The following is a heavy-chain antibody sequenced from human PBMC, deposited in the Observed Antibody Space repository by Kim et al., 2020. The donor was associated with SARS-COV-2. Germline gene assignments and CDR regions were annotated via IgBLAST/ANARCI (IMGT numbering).Heavy chain of an antibody. D-gene: IGHD3-22*01. CDR3: ARKKEDRSEHRSGSFYWS. CDR1: GGSFSGYY. Sequence: SETLSLTCAVYGGSFSGYYWSWIRQPPGKGLEWIGEINHSGSTNYNPSVKSRVTISVDTSKNQFSLKLSSVTAADTAVYYCARKKEDRSEHRSGSFYWS. J-gene: IGHJ2*01. CDR2: INHSGST. V-gene: IGHV4-34*01.